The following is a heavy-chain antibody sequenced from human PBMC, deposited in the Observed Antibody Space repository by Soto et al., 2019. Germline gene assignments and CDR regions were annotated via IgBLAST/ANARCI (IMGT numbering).Heavy chain of an antibody. CDR1: GFTFSSYA. J-gene: IGHJ6*02. CDR3: ARSYTMIVMFSGMDV. D-gene: IGHD3-22*01. V-gene: IGHV3-64*02. CDR2: ISSNGGST. Sequence: GGSLRLSCAASGFTFSSYAMHWVRQAPGKGLEYVSAISSNGGSTYYADSVKGRFTISRDNSKNTLYLQMGSLRAEDMAVYYCARSYTMIVMFSGMDVWGQGTTVTVSS.